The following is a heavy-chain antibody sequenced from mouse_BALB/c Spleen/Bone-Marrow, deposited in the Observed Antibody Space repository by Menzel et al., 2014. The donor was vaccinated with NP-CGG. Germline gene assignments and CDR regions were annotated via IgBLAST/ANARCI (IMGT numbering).Heavy chain of an antibody. CDR3: ARRVYYDYYAMDY. D-gene: IGHD1-1*01. J-gene: IGHJ4*01. CDR2: IDPYSGGS. Sequence: EVQLQQSGPELVKPGASVKVSCKASGYTFTNYNMYWVKQSHGKSLEWIGYIDPYSGGSRYNQNFKGKATLTVDKSSSTAYMHLNSLTSEDSAVYYCARRVYYDYYAMDYLGQGTSVTVSS. CDR1: GYTFTNYN. V-gene: IGHV1S135*01.